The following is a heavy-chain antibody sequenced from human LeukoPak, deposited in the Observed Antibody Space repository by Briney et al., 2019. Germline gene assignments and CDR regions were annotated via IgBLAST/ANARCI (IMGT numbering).Heavy chain of an antibody. Sequence: GGSLRLSCAASGFTFSSYWMSWVRQAPGKGLEWVANIKQDGSEKYYVDSVKGRFTISRDNAKNSLYLQMNSLRAEDTAVYYCARDSGETYYDILTGYQYWGQGTLVTVSS. CDR2: IKQDGSEK. CDR3: ARDSGETYYDILTGYQY. D-gene: IGHD3-9*01. J-gene: IGHJ4*02. CDR1: GFTFSSYW. V-gene: IGHV3-7*01.